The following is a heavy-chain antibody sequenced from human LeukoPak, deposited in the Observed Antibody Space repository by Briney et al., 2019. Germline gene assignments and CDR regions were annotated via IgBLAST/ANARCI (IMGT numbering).Heavy chain of an antibody. CDR2: IYYTGSA. D-gene: IGHD1-1*01. CDR3: ARDNTGGPSCFDP. Sequence: PSETLSLTCTVSGGSISSYYWSWIRQPPGKGLEWIGYIYYTGSANYNPSLKGRVTISVDTSKNQFSLNLTSVTAADTAVYYCARDNTGGPSCFDPWGQGTLVTVSS. J-gene: IGHJ5*02. V-gene: IGHV4-59*01. CDR1: GGSISSYY.